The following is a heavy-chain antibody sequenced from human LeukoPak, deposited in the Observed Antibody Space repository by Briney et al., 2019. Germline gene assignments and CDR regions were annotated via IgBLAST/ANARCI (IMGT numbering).Heavy chain of an antibody. V-gene: IGHV1-8*01. CDR2: MNPNSGNT. CDR3: ASALKRGSAGTLIDH. J-gene: IGHJ4*02. Sequence: ASVKVSCKASGYSFTSHDINWVRQATEQGLEWMGWMNPNSGNTGYAQKFQDRVTMTRNTSISTAYLELSSLGSEDTAMYYCASALKRGSAGTLIDHWGQGTLVTVSS. CDR1: GYSFTSHD. D-gene: IGHD6-13*01.